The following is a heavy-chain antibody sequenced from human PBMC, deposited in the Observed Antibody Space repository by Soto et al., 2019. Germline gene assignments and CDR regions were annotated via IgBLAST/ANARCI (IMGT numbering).Heavy chain of an antibody. J-gene: IGHJ4*02. Sequence: QPGGSLRLSCAASGFTFSNYYMHWVRQVPGKGLVWVARVNSAGSITNYADSVKGRFTISRDNAKNTLYLQMNSLRAEDTAMYYCASRRSGYRYGLDYWAQGTLVTVSS. CDR2: VNSAGSIT. CDR3: ASRRSGYRYGLDY. CDR1: GFTFSNYY. D-gene: IGHD5-18*01. V-gene: IGHV3-74*01.